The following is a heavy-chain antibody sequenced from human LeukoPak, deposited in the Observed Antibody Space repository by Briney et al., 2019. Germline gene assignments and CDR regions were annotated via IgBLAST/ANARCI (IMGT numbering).Heavy chain of an antibody. D-gene: IGHD2-15*01. CDR2: IHYSGRT. J-gene: IGHJ5*02. V-gene: IGHV4-59*13. Sequence: NSSETLSLTCTVSSVSISTYHWKWMGQPPGKGLVGRGYIHYSGRTNYNPSLKSRVTISGDISENELSLKLTSVTAADTAVYLWATDEVAEYGILFDLWGQGTEVTVSS. CDR1: SVSISTYH. CDR3: ATDEVAEYGILFDL.